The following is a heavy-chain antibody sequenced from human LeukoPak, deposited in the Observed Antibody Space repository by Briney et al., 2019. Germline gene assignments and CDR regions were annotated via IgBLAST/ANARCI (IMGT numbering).Heavy chain of an antibody. CDR2: INHSGST. Sequence: PSETLSLTCAVYGGSFSGYYWSWIRQPPGKGLEWIGEINHSGSTNYNPSLKSRVTISVDTSKNQFSLKLSSVTAADTAVYYCARASIAARTGSGWFDPWGQGTLVTVSS. D-gene: IGHD6-6*01. CDR3: ARASIAARTGSGWFDP. J-gene: IGHJ5*02. V-gene: IGHV4-34*01. CDR1: GGSFSGYY.